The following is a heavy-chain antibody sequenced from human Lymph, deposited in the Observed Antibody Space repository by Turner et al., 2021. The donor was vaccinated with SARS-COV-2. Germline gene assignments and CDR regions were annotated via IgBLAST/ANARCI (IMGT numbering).Heavy chain of an antibody. Sequence: EVQLLESGGGLVQPGGSLRLSCAASGFTFNNYAMSWVRQAPGKGLEWVSTISGSGGSTYYAVSVKGRFIISRDNSKNTLYLQMNSLRAEDTAVYYCANLYPTVSWEFPYGMDVWGQGTTVTVSS. CDR3: ANLYPTVSWEFPYGMDV. CDR1: GFTFNNYA. D-gene: IGHD3-16*01. CDR2: ISGSGGST. J-gene: IGHJ6*02. V-gene: IGHV3-23*01.